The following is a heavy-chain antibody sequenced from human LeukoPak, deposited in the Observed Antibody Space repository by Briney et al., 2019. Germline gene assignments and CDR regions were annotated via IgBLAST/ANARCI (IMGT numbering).Heavy chain of an antibody. D-gene: IGHD3-16*02. CDR1: GDSIRSSSFY. CDR3: ARGMRLGELSLIGGWFDP. J-gene: IGHJ5*02. Sequence: SETLSLTCAVTGDSIRSSSFYWGWIRQPPGKGLEWIGSFYYGGNTNYNPSLKSRVTISVDTSKNQFSLSLDSVTAADTALYFCARGMRLGELSLIGGWFDPWGQGILVTVSS. CDR2: FYYGGNT. V-gene: IGHV4-39*01.